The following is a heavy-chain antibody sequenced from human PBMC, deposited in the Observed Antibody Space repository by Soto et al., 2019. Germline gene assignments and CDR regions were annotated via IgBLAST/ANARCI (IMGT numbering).Heavy chain of an antibody. CDR3: GASSSGWRDY. J-gene: IGHJ4*02. V-gene: IGHV3-23*01. Sequence: EVPLLESGGGLVQPGGSLRLSCAASGFTFSSYAMSWVRQAPGKGLEWVSAISGSGGSTYYADSVKGRFTISRDNSKNTLYLQMNSLRAEDTAVYYCGASSSGWRDYWGQGTLVTVSS. CDR1: GFTFSSYA. D-gene: IGHD6-19*01. CDR2: ISGSGGST.